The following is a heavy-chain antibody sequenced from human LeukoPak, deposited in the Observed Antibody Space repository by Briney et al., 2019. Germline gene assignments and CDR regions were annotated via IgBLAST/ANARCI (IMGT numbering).Heavy chain of an antibody. J-gene: IGHJ6*02. Sequence: GGSLRLSCSASGFTFSSNYMSWVRQAPGKGLEWVSVIYSGGSTYYADSVKGRFTISRDNSKNTLYLQMNSLRAEDTAVYYCARSSGSYWGYYYYGMDVWGQGTTVTVSS. CDR1: GFTFSSNY. V-gene: IGHV3-66*01. D-gene: IGHD1-26*01. CDR3: ARSSGSYWGYYYYGMDV. CDR2: IYSGGST.